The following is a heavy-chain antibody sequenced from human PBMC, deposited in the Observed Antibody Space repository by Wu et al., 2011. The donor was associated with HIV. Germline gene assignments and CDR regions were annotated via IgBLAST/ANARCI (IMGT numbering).Heavy chain of an antibody. CDR2: INPNSGGT. J-gene: IGHJ4*02. D-gene: IGHD6-13*01. CDR3: AMGPQPTSSWYLNAFDY. CDR1: GHMFIGYY. V-gene: IGHV1-2*02. Sequence: QVQLVQSGAEVKKPGASVKVSCKASGHMFIGYYMHWVRQAPGQGLEWMGWINPNSGGTNYAQKFQGRVTMTWDTSISTAYMELSRLRSEDTAVYYCAMGPQPTSSWYLNAFDYWGQGTLVTVSS.